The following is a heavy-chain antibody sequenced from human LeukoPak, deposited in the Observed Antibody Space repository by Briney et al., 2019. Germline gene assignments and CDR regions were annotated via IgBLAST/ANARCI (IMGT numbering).Heavy chain of an antibody. Sequence: GGSLRLSCAASGFTLNSHSRNWVRQAPGKGLEWVSYISTSSSKIYYADSVKGRFTISRDNAKNSLYLQMNSLRDEDTAVYYCARSDCGGDCYLIDYWGQGTLVTVSS. CDR2: ISTSSSKI. D-gene: IGHD2-21*02. CDR3: ARSDCGGDCYLIDY. V-gene: IGHV3-48*02. CDR1: GFTLNSHS. J-gene: IGHJ4*02.